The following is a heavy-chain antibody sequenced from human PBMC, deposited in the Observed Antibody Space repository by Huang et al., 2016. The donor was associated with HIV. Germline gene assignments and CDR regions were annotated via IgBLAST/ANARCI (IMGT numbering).Heavy chain of an antibody. V-gene: IGHV4-39*02. CDR3: AREVRSVDTDRPDGYYYRGLDV. Sequence: QLRESGPGLVTPSETLSLTCSASGTSMTSSTFYCGWCRQPPGGGLEWMGSVYFLGNTYYNPSLKSRVTISIDTANKQYSMRLTSVTAADTAVYFCAREVRSVDTDRPDGYYYRGLDVWGQGTTVIVSS. CDR1: GTSMTSSTFY. J-gene: IGHJ6*02. CDR2: VYFLGNT. D-gene: IGHD2-2*03.